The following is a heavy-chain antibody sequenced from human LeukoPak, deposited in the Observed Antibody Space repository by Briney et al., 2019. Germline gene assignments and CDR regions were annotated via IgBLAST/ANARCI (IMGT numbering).Heavy chain of an antibody. CDR2: IYPDTGVT. J-gene: IGHJ5*02. V-gene: IGHV1-2*02. CDR1: EHIFTIYH. CDR3: ALVTSGNWWFEP. Sequence: ASVKVSCKTSEHIFTIYHIHWVRPAAGQGLEWMAWIYPDTGVTKYAQDLQGRVTVARDTSLTTTYMELSTLTSNDTAVYYCALVTSGNWWFEPWGPGTLVTVSS. D-gene: IGHD2-21*02.